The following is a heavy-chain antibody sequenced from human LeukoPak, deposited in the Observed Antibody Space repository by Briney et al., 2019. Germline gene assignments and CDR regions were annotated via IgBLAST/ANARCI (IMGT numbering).Heavy chain of an antibody. CDR1: GFSLSGYW. CDR3: TTVGAARSGYYY. Sequence: GSLRLSCVASGFSLSGYWMYWVRQAPGKGLEWVGRIKSKTDGGTTDYAAPVKGRFTISRDDSKSTLYLQMNSLKTEDTAVYYCTTVGAARSGYYYWGQGSLVTVSS. CDR2: IKSKTDGGTT. V-gene: IGHV3-15*07. J-gene: IGHJ4*02. D-gene: IGHD3-22*01.